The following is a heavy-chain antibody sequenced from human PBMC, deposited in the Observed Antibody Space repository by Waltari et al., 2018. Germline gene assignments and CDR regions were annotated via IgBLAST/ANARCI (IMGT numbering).Heavy chain of an antibody. V-gene: IGHV1-69*15. CDR2: IIHICGTA. D-gene: IGHD3-3*02. CDR1: GGTFSSYA. Sequence: QVQLVQSGAEVKKPGSSVKVSCKASGGTFSSYAISRVRQAPGQGPAWMGRIIHICGTAKYTQKVQGRVTITADESTSTAYMELSSLRSEDTAVYYCASPHVPVLAALPYYYYYGMDVWGQGTTVTVSS. J-gene: IGHJ6*02. CDR3: ASPHVPVLAALPYYYYYGMDV.